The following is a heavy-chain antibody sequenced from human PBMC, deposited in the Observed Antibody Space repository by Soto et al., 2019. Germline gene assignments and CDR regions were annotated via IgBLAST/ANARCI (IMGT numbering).Heavy chain of an antibody. Sequence: GGSLRLSCAASGFTFSSYAMSWVRQAPGKGLEWVSAISGSGGSTYYADSVKGRFTISRDNPKNTLYLQMNSLRAEDTAVYYCAKVGDFWSGYPFYYFDYWGQGTLVTVSS. CDR1: GFTFSSYA. V-gene: IGHV3-23*01. CDR3: AKVGDFWSGYPFYYFDY. CDR2: ISGSGGST. J-gene: IGHJ4*02. D-gene: IGHD3-3*01.